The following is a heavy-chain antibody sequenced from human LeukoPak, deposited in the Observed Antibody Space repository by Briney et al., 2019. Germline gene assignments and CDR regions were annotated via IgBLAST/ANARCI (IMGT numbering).Heavy chain of an antibody. CDR3: ATDTVYDILTGHPDGYFDY. J-gene: IGHJ4*01. CDR1: GFTFSSYS. Sequence: GGSVRLSCAASGFTFSSYSMNWVRQAPGKGLEWVSSISCSSSYIYYADSVKGRFTISRDNAKNSLYLPMNILSAEDTAVYYCATDTVYDILTGHPDGYFDYWGPGTLVTVSS. V-gene: IGHV3-21*01. D-gene: IGHD3-9*01. CDR2: ISCSSSYI.